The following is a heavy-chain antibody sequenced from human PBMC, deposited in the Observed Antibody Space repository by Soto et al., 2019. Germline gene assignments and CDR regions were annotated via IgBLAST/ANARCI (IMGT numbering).Heavy chain of an antibody. CDR1: GFTVSSNY. CDR2: IYSGGTT. V-gene: IGHV3-66*01. J-gene: IGHJ5*02. D-gene: IGHD3-22*01. Sequence: EVQLVESGGGLVQPGGSLRLSCAASGFTVSSNYMSWVRQAPGKGLEWVSVIYSGGTTYYADSVKCRFTISRDNSKNTLYLQMNSLRAEDTAVYYCARNGDSSDYRGWFDPWGQGTRVTVSS. CDR3: ARNGDSSDYRGWFDP.